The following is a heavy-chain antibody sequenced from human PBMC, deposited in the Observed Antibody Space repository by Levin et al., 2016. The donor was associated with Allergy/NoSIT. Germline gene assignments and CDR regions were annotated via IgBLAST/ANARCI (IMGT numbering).Heavy chain of an antibody. CDR3: ARDRKLELYDHYYYYMDV. CDR2: TYYRSKWYN. Sequence: WIRQSPSRGLEWLGRTYYRSKWYNDYAVSVKSRITINPDTSKNQFSLQLNSVTPEDTAVYYCARDRKLELYDHYYYYMDVWGKGTTVTVSS. D-gene: IGHD1-7*01. V-gene: IGHV6-1*01. J-gene: IGHJ6*03.